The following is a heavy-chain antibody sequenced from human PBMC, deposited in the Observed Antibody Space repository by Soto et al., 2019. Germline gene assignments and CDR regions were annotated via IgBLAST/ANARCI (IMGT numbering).Heavy chain of an antibody. V-gene: IGHV3-23*01. D-gene: IGHD2-2*01. CDR1: EGNCDSHA. CDR3: VRKYPGTRPFAY. CDR2: IGTDGNT. Sequence: GPLRVRDAASEGNCDSHAMNLVSQAPGKGLAWVSAIGTDGNTYYANSVKGRFTISRDNSRTTLYLQMNSLRVEDTALYYCVRKYPGTRPFAYWGQGTTVTGSS. J-gene: IGHJ4*03.